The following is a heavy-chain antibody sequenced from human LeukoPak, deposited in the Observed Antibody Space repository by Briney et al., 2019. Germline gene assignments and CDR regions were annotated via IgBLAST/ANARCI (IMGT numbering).Heavy chain of an antibody. V-gene: IGHV3-48*01. Sequence: PGGSLRLSCAASGFTFSSYSMNWVRQAPGKGLEWVSYISSSSSTIYYADSVKGRFTISRDNAKNSLYLQMNSLRAEDTAVYYCARNGIAAADDTFDIWGQGTMVTVSS. D-gene: IGHD6-13*01. CDR1: GFTFSSYS. J-gene: IGHJ3*02. CDR3: ARNGIAAADDTFDI. CDR2: ISSSSSTI.